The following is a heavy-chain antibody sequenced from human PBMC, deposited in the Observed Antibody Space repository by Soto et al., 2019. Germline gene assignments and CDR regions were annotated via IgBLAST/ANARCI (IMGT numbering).Heavy chain of an antibody. J-gene: IGHJ6*02. V-gene: IGHV1-69*06. Sequence: QVQLLQSVAEVKKPGSSVKVSCKVSGGAFTNYALNWVRHGPGQGLEWLGGIIPLHNTSNYSLKFLGRVTVTADISSTTVYMELNSLTSDDTATYYCASWSNWNPLYYDGLDVWGQGTTVTVSS. CDR2: IIPLHNTS. D-gene: IGHD1-20*01. CDR3: ASWSNWNPLYYDGLDV. CDR1: GGAFTNYA.